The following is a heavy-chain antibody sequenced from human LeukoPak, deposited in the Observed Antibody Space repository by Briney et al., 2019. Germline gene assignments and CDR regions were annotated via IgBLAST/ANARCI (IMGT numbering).Heavy chain of an antibody. J-gene: IGHJ3*02. Sequence: EESLKISCKGSGYSFMNDWIGWVRQMPGKGLEWMGIIYPGDSDTRYSPSFQGQVTISADKSISTAYLQWSSLRASDTAMYYCAKFHYYYGSGIFDAFDIWGLGTMVTVSS. CDR3: AKFHYYYGSGIFDAFDI. D-gene: IGHD3-10*01. CDR2: IYPGDSDT. V-gene: IGHV5-51*01. CDR1: GYSFMNDW.